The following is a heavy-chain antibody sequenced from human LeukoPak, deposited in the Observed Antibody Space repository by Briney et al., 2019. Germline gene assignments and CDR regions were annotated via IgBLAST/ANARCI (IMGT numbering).Heavy chain of an antibody. V-gene: IGHV1-18*01. CDR3: ARAGHYYYDSSGYWGDNWFDP. CDR2: ISAYNGNT. J-gene: IGHJ5*02. Sequence: GASVKVSCKASGYTFTSYGISWVRQAPGQGLEWMGWISAYNGNTNYAQKLQGRVTMTTDTSTSTAYMELRSLRSDDTAVYYCARAGHYYYDSSGYWGDNWFDPWGQGTLVTVSS. D-gene: IGHD3-22*01. CDR1: GYTFTSYG.